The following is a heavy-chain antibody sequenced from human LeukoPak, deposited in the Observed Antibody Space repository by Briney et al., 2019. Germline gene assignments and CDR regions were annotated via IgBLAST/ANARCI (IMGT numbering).Heavy chain of an antibody. CDR1: GFTFSNYA. D-gene: IGHD7-27*01. CDR3: AKDQANWGLFDY. CDR2: IRYDGSNK. V-gene: IGHV3-30*02. J-gene: IGHJ4*02. Sequence: GGSLRLSCAASGFTFSNYAMHWVRQAPGKGLEWVAFIRYDGSNKYYADSVKGRFTISRDNSKDTLYLQMNSLRAEDTAVYYCAKDQANWGLFDYWGQGALVTVSS.